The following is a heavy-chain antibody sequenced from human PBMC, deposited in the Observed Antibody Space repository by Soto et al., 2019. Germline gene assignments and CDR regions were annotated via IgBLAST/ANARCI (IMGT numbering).Heavy chain of an antibody. CDR1: GLTFSDGW. D-gene: IGHD3-9*01. Sequence: VGSLRLSCAVSGLTFSDGWMSWVRQAPGKGLEWIGRFKSEFHGGTTAYAAPVKGRFTISTDDSKNTLYLQMNRLKTADTAVYYCARVDHRGYFAILTDYWGQGTLVTVSS. J-gene: IGHJ4*02. CDR2: FKSEFHGGTT. CDR3: ARVDHRGYFAILTDY. V-gene: IGHV3-15*01.